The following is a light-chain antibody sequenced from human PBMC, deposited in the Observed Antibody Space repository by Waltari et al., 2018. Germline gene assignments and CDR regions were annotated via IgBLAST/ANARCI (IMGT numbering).Light chain of an antibody. CDR3: MQGTHWPRT. CDR2: QVS. Sequence: DVVLTQSPLSLPVTPRQPASIPCWSSQSLVPSEGNTYVNWFQQRPGQSPRRLIYQVSIRDSGVPDRFSGSGSGTDFTLQISSVEAEDVGVYYCMQGTHWPRTFGQGTKVEIK. J-gene: IGKJ1*01. CDR1: QSLVPSEGNTY. V-gene: IGKV2-30*02.